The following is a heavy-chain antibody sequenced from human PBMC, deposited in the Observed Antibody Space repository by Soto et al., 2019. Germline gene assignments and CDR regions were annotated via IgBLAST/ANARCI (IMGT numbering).Heavy chain of an antibody. CDR2: ISYDETNE. D-gene: IGHD3-22*01. CDR3: SRAPFDSSGYFGY. J-gene: IGHJ4*02. V-gene: IGHV3-30-3*01. Sequence: GGSLRLSCAASGFTFSRYSMHWVSQAPGKGLEWVAAISYDETNESYADSVKGRFTISRDTSKNTLFLQMNSLRPEDTAVYFCSRAPFDSSGYFGYWGQGALVTVSS. CDR1: GFTFSRYS.